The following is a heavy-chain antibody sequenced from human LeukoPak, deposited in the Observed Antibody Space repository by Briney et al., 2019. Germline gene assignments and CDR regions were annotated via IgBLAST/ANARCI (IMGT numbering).Heavy chain of an antibody. J-gene: IGHJ4*02. D-gene: IGHD3-16*02. Sequence: PGGSLRLSCAASGFTFSAYTMNWVRQAPGKGLEWVSYISGPTISYADSVKGRFTISRDNAKNSLYLQMDSLRDEDTAVYYCARDYRYYFDYWGQGTLDTVSS. CDR3: ARDYRYYFDY. CDR2: ISGPTI. V-gene: IGHV3-48*02. CDR1: GFTFSAYT.